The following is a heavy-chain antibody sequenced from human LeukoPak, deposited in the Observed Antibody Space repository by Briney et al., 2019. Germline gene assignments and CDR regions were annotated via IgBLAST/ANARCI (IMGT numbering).Heavy chain of an antibody. J-gene: IGHJ3*02. D-gene: IGHD5-18*01. CDR3: AKDNEGKAMVLDAFDI. Sequence: GGSLRLSCAASGFTFYDYTMHWVRQAPGKRLEWGSLISWDGGITYYADSVKGRVTISNENSKNSLCLQMNRLRTEDTALYYCAKDNEGKAMVLDAFDIWGQGTMVTVSS. V-gene: IGHV3-43*01. CDR1: GFTFYDYT. CDR2: ISWDGGIT.